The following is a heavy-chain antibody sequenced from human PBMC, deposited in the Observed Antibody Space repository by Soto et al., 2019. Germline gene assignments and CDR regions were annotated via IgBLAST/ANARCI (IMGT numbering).Heavy chain of an antibody. CDR3: ASSAYCGGDCSAGINYYYYYGMDV. V-gene: IGHV1-69*13. Sequence: SVQVSCKASGGTFSSYAISWVRQAPGQGLEWMGGIIPIFGTANYAQKFQGRVTITADESTSTAYMELSSLRSEDTAVYYCASSAYCGGDCSAGINYYYYYGMDVWGQGTTVTV. CDR1: GGTFSSYA. J-gene: IGHJ6*02. D-gene: IGHD2-21*02. CDR2: IIPIFGTA.